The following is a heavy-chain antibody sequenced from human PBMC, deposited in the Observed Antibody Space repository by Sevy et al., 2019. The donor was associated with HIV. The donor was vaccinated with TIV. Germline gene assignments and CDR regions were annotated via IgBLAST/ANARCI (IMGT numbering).Heavy chain of an antibody. CDR1: GGTFSSYA. D-gene: IGHD3-10*01. CDR3: ARRFDYYGSGSLSRSVYYFDY. V-gene: IGHV1-69*13. CDR2: IIPIFGTA. J-gene: IGHJ4*02. Sequence: ASVKVSCKASGGTFSSYAISWVQQAPGQGLEWMGGIIPIFGTANYAQKFQGRVTITADESTSTAYMELSSLRSDDTAVYYCARRFDYYGSGSLSRSVYYFDYWGQGTLVTVSS.